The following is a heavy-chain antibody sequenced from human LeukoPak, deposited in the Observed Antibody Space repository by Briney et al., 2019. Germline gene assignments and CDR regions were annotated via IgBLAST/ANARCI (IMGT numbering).Heavy chain of an antibody. CDR2: ISAYNGNT. CDR1: GYTFTSYG. D-gene: IGHD3-9*01. J-gene: IGHJ5*02. V-gene: IGHV1-18*01. Sequence: ASVKVSCKTSGYTFTSYGISWVRQAPGQGLEWMGWISAYNGNTNYAQKLQGRVTMTTDTSTSTAYMELRSLRSDDTAVYYCARDLKYNILTGYRSSFGFDPWGQGTLVTVSS. CDR3: ARDLKYNILTGYRSSFGFDP.